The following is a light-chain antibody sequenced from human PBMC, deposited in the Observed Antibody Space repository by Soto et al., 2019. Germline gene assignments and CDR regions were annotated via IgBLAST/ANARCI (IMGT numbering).Light chain of an antibody. V-gene: IGKV3-15*01. CDR1: QNVDSN. CDR3: QQYVHWPPGP. J-gene: IGKJ1*01. CDR2: GAS. Sequence: EIVLTQSPGTLSLSPGERATLSCRASQNVDSNYLAWYQQKPGQAPRLLIYGASTGATGIPARFSGSGSGTEFTLTISSLQSEDVAVYYCQQYVHWPPGPFAQGTKVDI.